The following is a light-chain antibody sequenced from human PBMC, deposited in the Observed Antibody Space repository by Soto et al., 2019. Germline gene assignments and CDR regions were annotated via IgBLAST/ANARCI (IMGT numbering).Light chain of an antibody. CDR1: QSLRSN. Sequence: EIVMTQSPVTLSASPGETVILSCRASQSLRSNLAWYQQKPGQTPRLLIYSASIRAAATPARFSGSGAGTNFSLTISSLQSEDFAVYYCQQHDKLPPAFGQGTKVDIK. V-gene: IGKV3-15*01. CDR3: QQHDKLPPA. CDR2: SAS. J-gene: IGKJ1*01.